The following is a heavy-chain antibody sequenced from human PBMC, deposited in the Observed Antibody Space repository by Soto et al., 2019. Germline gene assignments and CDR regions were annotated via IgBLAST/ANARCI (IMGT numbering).Heavy chain of an antibody. J-gene: IGHJ6*02. D-gene: IGHD2-2*01. V-gene: IGHV3-23*01. Sequence: GGSLRLSCAASGFTFSSYAMSWVRQAPGKGLEWVSAISGSGISTYYADSVKGRFTISRDNSKNTLYLQMNSLRAEDTAVYYCAKDPRFVVLVPAARYYYYGMDVWGQGTTVTVSS. CDR2: ISGSGIST. CDR3: AKDPRFVVLVPAARYYYYGMDV. CDR1: GFTFSSYA.